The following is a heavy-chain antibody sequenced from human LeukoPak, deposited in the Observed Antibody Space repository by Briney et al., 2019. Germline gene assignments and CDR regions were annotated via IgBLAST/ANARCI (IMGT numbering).Heavy chain of an antibody. D-gene: IGHD6-13*01. J-gene: IGHJ4*02. Sequence: PSETLSLTCTVSGGSISSSSYYWGWIRQPPGKGLEWIGSIYYSGSTYYNPSLKSRVTISVDTSKNQFSLKLSSVTAADTAVYYCASTIAAAAPIDYWGQGTLVTVSS. CDR3: ASTIAAAAPIDY. CDR2: IYYSGST. CDR1: GGSISSSSYY. V-gene: IGHV4-39*01.